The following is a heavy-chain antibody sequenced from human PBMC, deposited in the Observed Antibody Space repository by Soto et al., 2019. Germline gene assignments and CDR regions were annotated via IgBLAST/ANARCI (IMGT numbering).Heavy chain of an antibody. D-gene: IGHD2-21*02. J-gene: IGHJ4*02. CDR1: GGSISSSSSY. CDR3: AIYDRILLVTGPFDY. CDR2: IYYSGST. Sequence: QLQLQESGPGLVKPSETLSLTCTVSGGSISSSSSYWGWIRQPPGKGLKWIGSIYYSGSTYYNPSPKSRVTISVDTSKNQFSLQLSSVTAADSAVYYCAIYDRILLVTGPFDYWGQGTLLTVFS. V-gene: IGHV4-39*01.